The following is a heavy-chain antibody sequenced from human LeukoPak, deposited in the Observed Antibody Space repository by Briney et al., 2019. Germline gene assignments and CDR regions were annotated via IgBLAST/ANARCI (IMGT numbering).Heavy chain of an antibody. V-gene: IGHV4-34*01. CDR1: GGSFSGYY. Sequence: PSETLSLTCAVYGGSFSGYYWSWIRQPPGKGLEWIGEINHSGSTNYNPSLKSRVTISVDTSKNQFSLKLSSVTAADTAVYYCAREAPDSSGYYYGYYYYMDVWGKGTTVTVSS. J-gene: IGHJ6*03. D-gene: IGHD3-22*01. CDR3: AREAPDSSGYYYGYYYYMDV. CDR2: INHSGST.